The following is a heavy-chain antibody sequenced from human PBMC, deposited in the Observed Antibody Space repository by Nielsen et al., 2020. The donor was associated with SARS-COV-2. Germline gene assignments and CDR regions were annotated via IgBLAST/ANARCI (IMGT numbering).Heavy chain of an antibody. CDR2: IWYDGSNK. J-gene: IGHJ6*02. CDR3: ARDLSYYDFWSGYYPKGEGYYGMDV. V-gene: IGHV3-33*01. Sequence: WLRQPPGKGLEWVAVIWYDGSNKYYADSVKGRFTISRDNSKNTLYLQMNSLRAEDTAVYYCARDLSYYDFWSGYYPKGEGYYGMDVWGQGTTVTVS. D-gene: IGHD3-3*01.